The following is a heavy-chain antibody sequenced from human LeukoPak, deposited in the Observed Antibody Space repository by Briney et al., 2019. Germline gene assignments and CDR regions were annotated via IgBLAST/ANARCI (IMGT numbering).Heavy chain of an antibody. J-gene: IGHJ2*01. Sequence: SETLSLTCAVYGGSFSGYYWSWTRHPPGRGLEWIGEINHSGSTNYNPSLKSRVTISVDTSKNQFSLKLSSVTAADTAVYYCAREEDYSNSGYWYFDLWGRGTLVTVSS. CDR1: GGSFSGYY. V-gene: IGHV4-34*01. CDR3: AREEDYSNSGYWYFDL. CDR2: INHSGST. D-gene: IGHD4-11*01.